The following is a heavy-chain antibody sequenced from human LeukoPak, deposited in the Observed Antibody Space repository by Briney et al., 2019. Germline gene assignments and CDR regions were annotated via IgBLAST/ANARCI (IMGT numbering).Heavy chain of an antibody. D-gene: IGHD6-19*01. CDR2: INHSGST. J-gene: IGHJ5*02. CDR3: ARHVRKRGIAVAGTPGWFDP. CDR1: GFTFSSYA. V-gene: IGHV4-34*01. Sequence: GSLRLSCAASGFTFSSYAMSWVRQPPGKGLEWIGEINHSGSTNYNPSLKSRVTISVDTSKNQFSLKLSSVTAADTAVYYCARHVRKRGIAVAGTPGWFDPWGQGTLVTVSS.